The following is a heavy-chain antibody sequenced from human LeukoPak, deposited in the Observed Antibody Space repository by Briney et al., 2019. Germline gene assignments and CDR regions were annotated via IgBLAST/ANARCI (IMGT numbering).Heavy chain of an antibody. CDR1: GGSISSSNYY. Sequence: SETLSLTCTVSGGSISSSNYYWNWIRQPAGKGLEWIGRIYTSGSANYNPSLKSRVTISVDTSKNQFSLKLSSVTAADTALYYCARGLWFGDENPPYFDYWGQGTLVTVSS. CDR3: ARGLWFGDENPPYFDY. D-gene: IGHD3-10*01. V-gene: IGHV4-61*02. J-gene: IGHJ4*02. CDR2: IYTSGSA.